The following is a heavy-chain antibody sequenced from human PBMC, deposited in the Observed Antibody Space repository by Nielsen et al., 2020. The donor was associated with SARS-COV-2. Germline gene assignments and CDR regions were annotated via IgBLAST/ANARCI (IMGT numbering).Heavy chain of an antibody. CDR2: ISYDGSNK. Sequence: GGSLRLSCAASGFTFSSYAMHWVRQAPGKGLEWVAVISYDGSNKYYADSVKGRFAISRDNSKNTLYLQMNSLRAEDTAVYYCARERTGTSRWSYYGMDVWGQGTTVTVSS. J-gene: IGHJ6*02. V-gene: IGHV3-30*09. D-gene: IGHD1-1*01. CDR3: ARERTGTSRWSYYGMDV. CDR1: GFTFSSYA.